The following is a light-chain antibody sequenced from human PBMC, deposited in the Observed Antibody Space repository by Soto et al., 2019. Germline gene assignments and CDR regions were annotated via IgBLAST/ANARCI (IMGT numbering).Light chain of an antibody. CDR3: QQYGNSPWT. Sequence: ENVLTQSPATLSLSPGERATLSCRASQSVSNYVAWYQQKPGQTPRLIIYGASGRADGIPHRFSGTGSGTDFTLTISRLEPEDFAVYYCQQYGNSPWTFGQGTKVDIK. V-gene: IGKV3-20*01. CDR2: GAS. CDR1: QSVSNY. J-gene: IGKJ1*01.